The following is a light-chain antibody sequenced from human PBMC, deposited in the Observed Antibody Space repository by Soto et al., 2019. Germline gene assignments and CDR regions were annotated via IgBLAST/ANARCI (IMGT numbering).Light chain of an antibody. CDR1: SSNIGTGYD. V-gene: IGLV1-40*01. CDR2: VNN. J-gene: IGLJ2*01. Sequence: QSVLTQPPSVSGAPGQRVTISCTGSSSNIGTGYDVHWYQQLPGTAPRLLIYVNNNRPSGVPDRFSASKSGTSAFLVITGLQAEDEADYYCQSYDRSLSADVVFGGGTQLTVL. CDR3: QSYDRSLSADVV.